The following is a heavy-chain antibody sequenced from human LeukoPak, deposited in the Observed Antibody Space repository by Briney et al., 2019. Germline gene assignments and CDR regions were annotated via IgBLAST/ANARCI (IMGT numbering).Heavy chain of an antibody. J-gene: IGHJ6*03. D-gene: IGHD2-15*01. Sequence: NPSETLSLTCAVYGGSFSGYYWSWIRQPPGKGLEWIGEINHSGSTNYNPSLKSRVTISVETSKNQFSLKLSSVPAADTAVYYCARGGGCSGGSCRPRYYYYMDVWGKGTTVTVSS. CDR1: GGSFSGYY. CDR3: ARGGGCSGGSCRPRYYYYMDV. V-gene: IGHV4-34*01. CDR2: INHSGST.